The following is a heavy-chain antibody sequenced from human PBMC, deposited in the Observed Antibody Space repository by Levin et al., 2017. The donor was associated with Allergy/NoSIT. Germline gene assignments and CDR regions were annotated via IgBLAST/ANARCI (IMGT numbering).Heavy chain of an antibody. D-gene: IGHD1-1*01. CDR3: AKARVVLEPGDY. CDR1: GFTFSSYA. J-gene: IGHJ4*02. CDR2: ISGSGGST. V-gene: IGHV3-23*01. Sequence: GESLKISCAASGFTFSSYAMSWVRQAPGKGLEWVSAISGSGGSTYYADSVKGRFTISRDNSKNTLYLQMNSLRAEDTAVYYCAKARVVLEPGDYWGQGTLVTVSS.